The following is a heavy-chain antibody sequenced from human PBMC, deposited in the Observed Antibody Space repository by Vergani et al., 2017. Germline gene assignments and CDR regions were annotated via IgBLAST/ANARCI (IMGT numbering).Heavy chain of an antibody. J-gene: IGHJ6*02. CDR3: TAEKEVAFYCSYSRTHV. Sequence: EGQLVESGGGLVKPGGSLRLSCAASEVTFNDVWMSWVRQAPGKGLEWVARIKSNAEGGSADNAASVKDRFIISRDDSKNFLYLQINSLKIEDTALFFWTAEKEVAFYCSYSRTHVSGAGTTVTVSS. V-gene: IGHV3-15*01. D-gene: IGHD2-21*01. CDR2: IKSNAEGGSA. CDR1: EVTFNDVW.